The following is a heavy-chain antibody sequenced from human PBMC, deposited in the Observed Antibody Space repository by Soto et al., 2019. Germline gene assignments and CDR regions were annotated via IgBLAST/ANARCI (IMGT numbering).Heavy chain of an antibody. CDR1: GFTFSTYA. D-gene: IGHD6-13*01. J-gene: IGHJ4*02. CDR3: AKDQGSSWYEIDY. Sequence: PGGSLRLSCAASGFTFSTYAMAWVRQAPGKGLEWVSGVSASGLNTDYADPVKGRFYISRDNSKNTVSLHMNSLRAEDTAVYYCAKDQGSSWYEIDYWGQGTLVTVSS. V-gene: IGHV3-23*01. CDR2: VSASGLNT.